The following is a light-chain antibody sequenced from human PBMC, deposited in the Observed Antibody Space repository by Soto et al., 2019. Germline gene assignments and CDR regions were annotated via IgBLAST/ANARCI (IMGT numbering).Light chain of an antibody. CDR2: KAS. Sequence: DIQMTQSPSTLSASVGDRFTITCRASQDINKWLAWYQQKPGTAPKLLISKASILESGVPSRFSGSGSGTDYTLIISSLQPDDFATYYCQQVNVYPSTFGGGTKVDIK. CDR3: QQVNVYPST. J-gene: IGKJ4*01. CDR1: QDINKW. V-gene: IGKV1-5*03.